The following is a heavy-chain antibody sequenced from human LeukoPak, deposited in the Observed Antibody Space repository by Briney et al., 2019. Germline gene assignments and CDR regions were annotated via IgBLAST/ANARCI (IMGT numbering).Heavy chain of an antibody. CDR1: GFTFSSYS. CDR2: ISSSNSTI. D-gene: IGHD1-26*01. Sequence: PGGSLRLSCAASGFTFSSYSMNWVRQAPGKGLEWVSYISSSNSTIYYADSVKGRFTISRDNAKNSLYLQMNSLRAEDTAVYYCARVPKLGANWFDPWGQGTLVTVSS. J-gene: IGHJ5*02. V-gene: IGHV3-48*01. CDR3: ARVPKLGANWFDP.